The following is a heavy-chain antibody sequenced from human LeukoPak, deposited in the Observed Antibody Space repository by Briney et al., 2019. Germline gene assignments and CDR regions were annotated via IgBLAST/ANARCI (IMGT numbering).Heavy chain of an antibody. Sequence: ASVKVSCKASGYTFTDYNIHWVRQAPGQGLEWMGWVKPNSGGTNYAQKVQGRVTMTRDTSTSTAYMELSRLTSDDTAVYYCARVGYSSAWSNFDYWGQGTLVTVSS. J-gene: IGHJ4*02. CDR2: VKPNSGGT. CDR3: ARVGYSSAWSNFDY. D-gene: IGHD6-19*01. CDR1: GYTFTDYN. V-gene: IGHV1-2*02.